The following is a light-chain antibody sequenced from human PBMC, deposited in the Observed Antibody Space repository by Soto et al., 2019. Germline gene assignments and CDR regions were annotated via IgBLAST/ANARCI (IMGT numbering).Light chain of an antibody. CDR1: NSDVNY. CDR2: EVI. Sequence: QSVLTQPASVSGAPGQSITLSCTGTNSDVNYVSWHQQHPGKAPKLMIYEVINRSSGVSTRFSGSKSGNTASLTISGLQAEDEADYYCCSYTSAINYVFGTGTKVTVL. CDR3: CSYTSAINYV. J-gene: IGLJ1*01. V-gene: IGLV2-14*01.